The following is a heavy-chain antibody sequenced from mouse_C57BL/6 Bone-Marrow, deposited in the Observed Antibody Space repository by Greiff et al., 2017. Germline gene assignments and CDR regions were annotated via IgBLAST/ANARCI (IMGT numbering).Heavy chain of an antibody. D-gene: IGHD1-1*01. CDR2: ISSGSSTI. CDR1: GFTFSDYG. J-gene: IGHJ3*01. V-gene: IGHV5-17*01. CDR3: ARNLYGSSGFAY. Sequence: EVQGVESGGGLVKPGGSLKFSCAASGFTFSDYGMHWVRQAPEKGLEWVAYISSGSSTINYADTVKGRFTISRDNAKNTLFLQMTSLRSEDTAMYYCARNLYGSSGFAYWGQGTLVTVSA.